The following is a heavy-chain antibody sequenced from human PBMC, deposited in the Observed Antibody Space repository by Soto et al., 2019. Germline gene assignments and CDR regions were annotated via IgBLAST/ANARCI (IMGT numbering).Heavy chain of an antibody. Sequence: SXTLSLSCTVSGGSISSNSYYWCWIRQPPGKGLQWIGEVHQFVGTNYTPSLRSRVTISIDKSKNQFSLELTSVPAADTAVYYCARDRGAVIAAAAPGNWFDPWGQGTLVTVSS. J-gene: IGHJ5*02. CDR3: ARDRGAVIAAAAPGNWFDP. V-gene: IGHV4-39*07. CDR1: GGSISSNSYY. CDR2: VHQFVGT. D-gene: IGHD6-13*01.